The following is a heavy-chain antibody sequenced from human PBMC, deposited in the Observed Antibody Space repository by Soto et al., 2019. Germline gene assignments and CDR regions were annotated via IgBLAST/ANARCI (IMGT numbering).Heavy chain of an antibody. CDR1: GGPIKTGDYY. CDR2: VFYSGAT. CDR3: ARAGFSYGHLLF. D-gene: IGHD3-10*01. Sequence: QVQLKESGPGLVKPSETLSLTCNVSGGPIKTGDYYWNWIRQHPGKGLEWIGYVFYSGATNYSPSIKRRAATSMETSTNQFSLSLTSVTAADRAVYYCARAGFSYGHLLFWGQGIRVTVST. J-gene: IGHJ4*02. V-gene: IGHV4-30-4*01.